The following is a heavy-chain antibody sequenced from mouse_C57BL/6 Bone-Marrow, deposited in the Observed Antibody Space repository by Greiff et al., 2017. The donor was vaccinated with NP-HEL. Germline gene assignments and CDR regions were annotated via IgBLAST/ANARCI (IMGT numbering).Heavy chain of an antibody. J-gene: IGHJ1*03. D-gene: IGHD1-1*02. V-gene: IGHV14-4*01. CDR3: SNYGRYFDV. CDR2: IDPENGDT. Sequence: DVKLVESGAELVRPGASVKLSCTASGFNIKDDYMHWVKQRPEQGLEWIGWIDPENGDTEYASKFQGKATITADTSSNTAYLQLSSLTSEDTAVYYCSNYGRYFDVWGTGTTVTVSS. CDR1: GFNIKDDY.